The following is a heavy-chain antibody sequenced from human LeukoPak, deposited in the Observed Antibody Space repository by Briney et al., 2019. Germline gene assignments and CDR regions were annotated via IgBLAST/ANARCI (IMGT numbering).Heavy chain of an antibody. D-gene: IGHD3-9*01. V-gene: IGHV1-69*04. CDR1: GGTFSSYA. Sequence: GASVKVSCKSSGGTFSSYAISWVRQAPGQGLEWMGRIIPILGIANYAQKFQGRVTITADKSTSTAYMELSSLRSEDTAVYYCARDSDSAYYDILTGHGNAFDIWGQGTMVTVSS. CDR2: IIPILGIA. CDR3: ARDSDSAYYDILTGHGNAFDI. J-gene: IGHJ3*02.